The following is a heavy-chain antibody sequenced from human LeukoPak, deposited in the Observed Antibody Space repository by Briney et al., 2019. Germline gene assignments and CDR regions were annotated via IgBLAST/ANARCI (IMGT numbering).Heavy chain of an antibody. CDR1: GYTFTSYG. Sequence: ASVKLSCKASGYTFTSYGISWVRQAPGQGLEWMGWISAYNGNTNYAQKLQGRVTMTTDTSTSTAYMELRSLRSDDTAVYYCARWGPMVRGVISWFDPWGQGTLVTVSS. D-gene: IGHD3-10*01. J-gene: IGHJ5*02. CDR3: ARWGPMVRGVISWFDP. V-gene: IGHV1-18*01. CDR2: ISAYNGNT.